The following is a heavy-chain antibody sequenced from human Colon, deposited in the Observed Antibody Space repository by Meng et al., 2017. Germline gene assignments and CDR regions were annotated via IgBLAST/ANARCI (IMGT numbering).Heavy chain of an antibody. CDR3: ARVIGGWPYYFDY. D-gene: IGHD6-19*01. J-gene: IGHJ4*02. CDR1: GGSVTSGSHY. V-gene: IGHV4-61*01. Sequence: VELQGPGPGPVRPSETLPLTCTVSGGSVTSGSHYWSWIRQSPGKGLEWIGYIFHSGSTNYNPSLKSRVTLSVDTSKNQFSLKLGSVTAADTAVYYCARVIGGWPYYFDYWGQGTLVTVSS. CDR2: IFHSGST.